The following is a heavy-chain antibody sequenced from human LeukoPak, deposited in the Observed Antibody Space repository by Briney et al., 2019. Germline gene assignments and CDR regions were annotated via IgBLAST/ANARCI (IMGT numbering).Heavy chain of an antibody. J-gene: IGHJ4*02. CDR3: ARDFNRQQLVQRLLGFGY. CDR1: GYTFTSYY. V-gene: IGHV1-46*01. Sequence: GASVKVSCKASGYTFTSYYMHWVRQAPGQGLEWMGIINPSGGSTSYAQKFQGRVTMTRDTSTSTVYMELSSLRSEDTAVYYCARDFNRQQLVQRLLGFGYWGQGTLVTVSS. D-gene: IGHD6-13*01. CDR2: INPSGGST.